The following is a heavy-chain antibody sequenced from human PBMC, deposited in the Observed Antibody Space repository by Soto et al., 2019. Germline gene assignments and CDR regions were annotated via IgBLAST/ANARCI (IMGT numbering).Heavy chain of an antibody. CDR2: INAHSGGT. J-gene: IGHJ5*02. D-gene: IGHD6-6*01. V-gene: IGHV1-2*02. CDR3: AKDLTRQLAYWLHP. Sequence: QVQLVQSGAAVKKPGASVKVSCKASGFSFTGYYIHWLRQAPGQGLEWMGWINAHSGGTEYAQKFQGRVTLTRDTSIATAYLTLTSLTSDDTALYYCAKDLTRQLAYWLHPWGQGTQVTVSS. CDR1: GFSFTGYY.